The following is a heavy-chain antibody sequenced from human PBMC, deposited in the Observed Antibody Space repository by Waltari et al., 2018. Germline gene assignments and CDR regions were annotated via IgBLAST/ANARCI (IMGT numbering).Heavy chain of an antibody. J-gene: IGHJ4*02. CDR3: AEGQFSTTSGCDY. CDR2: ISSSGSAI. CDR1: GFAFKSFE. Sequence: EVQLVESGGGLGQPGGSLRLSCAASGFAFKSFEMHWVRQAPGKGLEWVSHISSSGSAIYHADSVKGRFTISRDNAKNSLYLQMNNLRVDDTAIYYCAEGQFSTTSGCDYWGQGTLVTVSS. D-gene: IGHD6-6*01. V-gene: IGHV3-48*03.